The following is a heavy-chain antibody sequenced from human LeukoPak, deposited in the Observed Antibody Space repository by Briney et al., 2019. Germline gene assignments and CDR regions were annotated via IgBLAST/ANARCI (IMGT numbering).Heavy chain of an antibody. CDR3: ARDPWGIAVANTNGWFDP. CDR2: ISGGGGGT. V-gene: IGHV3-23*01. CDR1: GFTFSNYA. Sequence: PGGSLRLSCAASGFTFSNYAMSLVRRAPGRGLMWVSGISGGGGGTYYADSVKGRFTISRDNSRNTLYLQMNSLRAEDTAVYYCARDPWGIAVANTNGWFDPWGQGTLVTVSS. J-gene: IGHJ5*02. D-gene: IGHD6-19*01.